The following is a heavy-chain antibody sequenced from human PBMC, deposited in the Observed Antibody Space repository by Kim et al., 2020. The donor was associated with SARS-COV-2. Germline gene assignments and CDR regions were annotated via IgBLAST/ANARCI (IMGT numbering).Heavy chain of an antibody. J-gene: IGHJ4*02. D-gene: IGHD3-10*01. CDR3: ARRDYGSGSYHFDS. Sequence: YNPSLRSRVTISVDTSKNQISLKLSSVTAADTAVYYCARRDYGSGSYHFDSWGQGTLVTVSS. V-gene: IGHV4-59*08.